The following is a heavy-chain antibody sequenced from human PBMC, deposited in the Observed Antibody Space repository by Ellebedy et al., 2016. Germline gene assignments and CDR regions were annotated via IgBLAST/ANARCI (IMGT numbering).Heavy chain of an antibody. D-gene: IGHD2-21*02. Sequence: GESLKISXAASGFTFSSYAMSWVRQAPGKGLEWVSAISGSGGSTYYADSVKGRFTISRDNSKNTLYLQMNSLRAEDTAVYYCAKASSCGGDCFSPDYWGQGTLVTVSS. CDR2: ISGSGGST. J-gene: IGHJ4*02. CDR3: AKASSCGGDCFSPDY. V-gene: IGHV3-23*01. CDR1: GFTFSSYA.